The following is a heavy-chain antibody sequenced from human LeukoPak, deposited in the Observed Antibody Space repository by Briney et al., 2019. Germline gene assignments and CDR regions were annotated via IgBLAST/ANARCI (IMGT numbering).Heavy chain of an antibody. CDR2: ISSNGGNT. D-gene: IGHD6-6*01. CDR1: GFTFSSYA. Sequence: GGSLRLSCAASGFTFSSYAMHWVRQVPGKGLEYVSAISSNGGNTYYANSVKGRFTISRDNSKNTLYRQMGSLRGEDMAVYYCARGESEYSSSAGDYWGQGTLVTVSS. V-gene: IGHV3-64*01. CDR3: ARGESEYSSSAGDY. J-gene: IGHJ4*02.